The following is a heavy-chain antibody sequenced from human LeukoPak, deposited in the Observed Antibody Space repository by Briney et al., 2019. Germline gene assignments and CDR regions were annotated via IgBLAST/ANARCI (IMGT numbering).Heavy chain of an antibody. V-gene: IGHV3-23*01. CDR1: GFTFSSYA. J-gene: IGHJ4*02. CDR3: AKDLAGSGSYSFDY. CDR2: IIGSGGST. Sequence: GGSLRLSCAASGFTFSSYAMSWVRQAPGKGLEWVSAIIGSGGSTYYADSVKGRFTISRDNSKNTLYLQMNSLRAEDTAVYYCAKDLAGSGSYSFDYWGQGTLVTVSS. D-gene: IGHD1-26*01.